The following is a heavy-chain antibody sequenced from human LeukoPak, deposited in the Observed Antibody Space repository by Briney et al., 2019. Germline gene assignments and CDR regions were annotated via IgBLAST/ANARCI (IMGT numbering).Heavy chain of an antibody. V-gene: IGHV6-1*01. CDR3: ARGYYDSSVYYYYYYRDV. D-gene: IGHD3-22*01. CDR2: TYYRSEWYN. Sequence: SQTLSLTCAISGDSVSTNIAAWNWIRQSPSRGLEWLGRTYYRSEWYNDYAVSVKSRVTINPDTSKNQFSLHLNSVTPEDTAVYYCARGYYDSSVYYYYYYRDVWGKGTTVTVPS. CDR1: GDSVSTNIAA. J-gene: IGHJ6*03.